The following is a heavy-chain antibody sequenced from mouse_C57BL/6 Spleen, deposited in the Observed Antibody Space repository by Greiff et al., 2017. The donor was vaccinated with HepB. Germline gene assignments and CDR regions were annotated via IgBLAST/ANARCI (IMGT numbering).Heavy chain of an antibody. CDR1: GFTFSSYG. Sequence: EVKLMESGGDLVKPGGSLKLSCAASGFTFSSYGMSWVRQTPDKRLEWVATISSGGSYTYYPDSVKGRFTISRDNAKNTLYLQMCSLKSEDTAMYCCATLLDYWGQGTTLTVSS. CDR3: ATLLDY. V-gene: IGHV5-6*01. CDR2: ISSGGSYT. J-gene: IGHJ2*01.